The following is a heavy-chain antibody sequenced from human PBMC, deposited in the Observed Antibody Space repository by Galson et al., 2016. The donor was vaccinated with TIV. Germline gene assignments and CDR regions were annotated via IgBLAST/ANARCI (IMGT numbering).Heavy chain of an antibody. CDR2: IVGGGYST. V-gene: IGHV3-23*01. CDR1: GFTFSDYA. CDR3: ATLPYSSPSDWFGP. J-gene: IGHJ5*02. D-gene: IGHD6-6*01. Sequence: SLRLSCTASGFTFSDYAMNWVRQAPGKGLEWVSVIVGGGYSTHYADSVEGRFTISRDNSNNMVYLQMSSLRAEDTAIYYYATLPYSSPSDWFGPWGQGTLVTVSS.